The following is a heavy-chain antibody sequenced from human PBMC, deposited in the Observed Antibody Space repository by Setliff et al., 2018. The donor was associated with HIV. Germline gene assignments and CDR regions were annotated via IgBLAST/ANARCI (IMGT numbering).Heavy chain of an antibody. Sequence: SETLSLTCTFSGDSISSGNYYWSWIRQPAGKGLEWIGRIYSTGSTNYNPSLKSRVTISSDTSKNLFSLKLTAVTAADAAVYYCTRDTGYILSGYRPHWYFDLWGRGTLVTVS. CDR1: GDSISSGNYY. CDR2: IYSTGST. D-gene: IGHD3-9*01. J-gene: IGHJ2*01. CDR3: TRDTGYILSGYRPHWYFDL. V-gene: IGHV4-61*02.